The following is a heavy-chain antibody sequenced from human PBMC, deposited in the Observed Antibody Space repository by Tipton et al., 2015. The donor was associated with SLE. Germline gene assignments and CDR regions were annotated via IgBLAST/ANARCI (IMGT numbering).Heavy chain of an antibody. Sequence: GLVKPSETLSLTCTVSGDSLSSDYWSWIRQPPGKGLEGIGYINHSGNTNYNPSLKRRVTISVETSKNQFSLKLSSVTAADTAVYYCARDTNWGLDYWGQGTLVTVSS. V-gene: IGHV4-59*01. CDR2: INHSGNT. CDR1: GDSLSSDY. J-gene: IGHJ4*02. CDR3: ARDTNWGLDY. D-gene: IGHD3-16*01.